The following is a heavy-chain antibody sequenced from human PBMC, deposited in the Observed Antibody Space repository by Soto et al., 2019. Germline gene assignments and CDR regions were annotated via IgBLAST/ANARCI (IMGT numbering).Heavy chain of an antibody. J-gene: IGHJ4*02. Sequence: GASVKVSCKASGYTFTSYGISWVRQAPGQGLEWMGWISAYNGNTNYAQKLQGRVTMTTDTSTSTAYMELRSLRSDDTAVYYCARDYYDSSGYYYPSDYWGQGTLVTVCS. CDR1: GYTFTSYG. CDR3: ARDYYDSSGYYYPSDY. V-gene: IGHV1-18*01. D-gene: IGHD3-22*01. CDR2: ISAYNGNT.